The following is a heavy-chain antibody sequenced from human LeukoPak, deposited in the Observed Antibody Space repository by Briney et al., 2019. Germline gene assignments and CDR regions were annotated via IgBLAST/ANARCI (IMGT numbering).Heavy chain of an antibody. J-gene: IGHJ4*02. Sequence: SGGSLRLSCAASGFTFSSYSMNWVRQAPGKGLEWVSYISTSNSTIYYADSVKGRFTISRDNAKNSLYLQMNSLRAEDTAMYYCARAHYPLIAAALDYWGQGTLVTVSS. D-gene: IGHD6-13*01. CDR1: GFTFSSYS. CDR2: ISTSNSTI. CDR3: ARAHYPLIAAALDY. V-gene: IGHV3-48*04.